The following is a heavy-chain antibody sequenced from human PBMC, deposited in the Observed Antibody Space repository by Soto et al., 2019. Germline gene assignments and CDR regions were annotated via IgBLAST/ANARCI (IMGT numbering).Heavy chain of an antibody. CDR1: GGTFSSYA. D-gene: IGHD6-13*01. CDR3: ARDLYSSSWYSDYYYYGMDV. J-gene: IGHJ6*02. CDR2: IIPIFGTA. Sequence: SVKVSCKASGGTFSSYAISWVRQAPGQGLEWMGGIIPIFGTANYAQKFQGRVTITADESTSTAYMELSSLRSEDTAVYYCARDLYSSSWYSDYYYYGMDVCGQGTTVTVSS. V-gene: IGHV1-69*13.